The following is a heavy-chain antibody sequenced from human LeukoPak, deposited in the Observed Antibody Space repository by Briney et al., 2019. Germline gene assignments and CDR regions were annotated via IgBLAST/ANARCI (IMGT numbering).Heavy chain of an antibody. Sequence: PSETLSLTCTLSGGSISTYYWNWIRQPAGKGLEWIGRIYASGITNYNPSLKSRVTISVDTSKNQFSLKLTSLTAADAAVYYCARGSWGTWGQGTLVTVSS. CDR3: ARGSWGT. D-gene: IGHD7-27*01. CDR2: IYASGIT. CDR1: GGSISTYY. V-gene: IGHV4-4*07. J-gene: IGHJ5*02.